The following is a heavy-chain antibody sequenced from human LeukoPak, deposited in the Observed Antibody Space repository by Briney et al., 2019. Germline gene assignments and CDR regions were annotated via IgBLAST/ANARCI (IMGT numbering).Heavy chain of an antibody. D-gene: IGHD6-19*01. CDR2: ISGSGGST. V-gene: IGHV3-23*01. CDR1: GFTFSSYA. J-gene: IGHJ4*02. CDR3: AKDLVEQWLVLGRAGDY. Sequence: PGGSLRLSCTASGFTFSSYAMSWVRQAPGKGLEWVSAISGSGGSTYYADSVKGRFTISRDNSKNTLYLQMNSLRAEDTAVYYCAKDLVEQWLVLGRAGDYWGQGTLVTVSS.